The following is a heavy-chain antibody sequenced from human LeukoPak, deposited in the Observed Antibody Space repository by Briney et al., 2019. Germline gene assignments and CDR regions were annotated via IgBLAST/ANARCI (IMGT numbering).Heavy chain of an antibody. J-gene: IGHJ5*02. CDR3: AREISGYSSDP. D-gene: IGHD6-19*01. Sequence: GGSLRLSCAASGFTFSSYSMNWVRQAPGKGLEWVSSISSSSSYIYYADSVKGRFTISRDNAENSLYLQMNSLRAEDTAVYYCAREISGYSSDPWGQGTLVTVSS. CDR1: GFTFSSYS. V-gene: IGHV3-21*01. CDR2: ISSSSSYI.